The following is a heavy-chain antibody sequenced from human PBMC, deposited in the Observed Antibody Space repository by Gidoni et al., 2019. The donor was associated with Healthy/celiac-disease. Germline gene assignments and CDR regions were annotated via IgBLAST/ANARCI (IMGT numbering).Heavy chain of an antibody. CDR3: ASPVRRDGYNPFDY. V-gene: IGHV3-74*01. D-gene: IGHD5-12*01. J-gene: IGHJ4*02. Sequence: EVQLVESGGGLVQPGGSLRLSCAASGFTFSSYWMHWVRQAPGKGLVWVSRINSDGSSTSYADSVKGRFTISRDNAKNTLYLQMNSLRAEDTAVYYCASPVRRDGYNPFDYWGQGTLVTVSS. CDR2: INSDGSST. CDR1: GFTFSSYW.